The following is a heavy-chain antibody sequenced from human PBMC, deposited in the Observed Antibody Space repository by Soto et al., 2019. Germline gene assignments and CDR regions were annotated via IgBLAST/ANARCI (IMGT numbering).Heavy chain of an antibody. CDR2: IIPILGIA. D-gene: IGHD3-10*01. Sequence: AAVKVSCLASGGTFSSYIISGVRQAPGQGLEWMGRIIPILGIANYAQKFQGRVTITADKSTSTAYMELSSLRSEDTAVYYCARDPGMRFGEFFLYWGQGTLVTVSS. V-gene: IGHV1-69*04. CDR1: GGTFSSYI. J-gene: IGHJ4*02. CDR3: ARDPGMRFGEFFLY.